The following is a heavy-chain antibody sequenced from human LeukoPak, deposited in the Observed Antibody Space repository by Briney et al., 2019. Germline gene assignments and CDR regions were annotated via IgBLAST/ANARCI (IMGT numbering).Heavy chain of an antibody. CDR1: GYTFTSYY. CDR2: INPSGGST. Sequence: ASVKVSCKASGYTFTSYYMHWVRQAPGQGLEWMGIINPSGGSTSYAQKFQGRVTMTRDMSTSTVYMELSSLRSEDTAVYYCARVYYDFWSGYYPYYFDYWGQGTLVTVSS. V-gene: IGHV1-46*01. J-gene: IGHJ4*02. CDR3: ARVYYDFWSGYYPYYFDY. D-gene: IGHD3-3*01.